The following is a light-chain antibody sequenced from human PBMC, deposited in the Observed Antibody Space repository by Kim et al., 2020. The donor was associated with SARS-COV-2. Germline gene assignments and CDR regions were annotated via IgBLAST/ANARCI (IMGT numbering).Light chain of an antibody. V-gene: IGKV1-27*01. CDR3: QKYNSAPWT. CDR2: AAA. Sequence: DRVTLPCRARQNIANSLAWYQQKPGKVPQILIYAAATLQSGVPSRFSGSGSGTEFTLSIGSLQTVDVATYYCQKYNSAPWTFGPGTKVDI. J-gene: IGKJ1*01. CDR1: QNIANS.